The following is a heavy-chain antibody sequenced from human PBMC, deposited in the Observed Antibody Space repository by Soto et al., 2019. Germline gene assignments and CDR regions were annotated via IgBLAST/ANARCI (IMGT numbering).Heavy chain of an antibody. D-gene: IGHD6-13*01. J-gene: IGHJ4*02. V-gene: IGHV3-30*03. Sequence: SLRLSCAASGFTFSSYGMHWVRQAPGKGLEWVAVISYDGSNKYYADSVKGRFTISRDNSKNTLYLQMNSLRAEDTAVYYCARTYSSSADYWGQGTRVTVSS. CDR2: ISYDGSNK. CDR3: ARTYSSSADY. CDR1: GFTFSSYG.